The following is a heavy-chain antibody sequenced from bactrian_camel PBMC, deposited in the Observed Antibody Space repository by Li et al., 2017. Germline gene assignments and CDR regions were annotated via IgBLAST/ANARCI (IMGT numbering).Heavy chain of an antibody. V-gene: IGHV3-1*01. CDR3: AMASGGWFGFWDY. CDR1: GFTFGDYT. Sequence: DVQLVESGGGLVQPGGSLRVSCVGTGFTFGDYTITWVRQAPGKGLDWVSAISDGDGTTYYAESVKGRFTISRDNAKNTVYLQMNSLKSEDTALYYCAMASGGWFGFWDYWGQGTQVTVS. CDR2: ISDGDGTT. J-gene: IGHJ4*01. D-gene: IGHD3*01.